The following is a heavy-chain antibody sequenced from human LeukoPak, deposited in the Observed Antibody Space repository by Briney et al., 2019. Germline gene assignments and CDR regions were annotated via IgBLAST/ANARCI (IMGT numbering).Heavy chain of an antibody. Sequence: GGSLRLSCAASGFSFSNYGMHWVRQAPGKGLEWVAIIWYDGSNKYLADSVKGQFTVSRDNSKNTLNLQMDSLRAEDTAVYYCARRPGSSGYYWGQGTLVTVSS. CDR3: ARRPGSSGYY. V-gene: IGHV3-33*01. CDR2: IWYDGSNK. J-gene: IGHJ4*02. CDR1: GFSFSNYG. D-gene: IGHD3-22*01.